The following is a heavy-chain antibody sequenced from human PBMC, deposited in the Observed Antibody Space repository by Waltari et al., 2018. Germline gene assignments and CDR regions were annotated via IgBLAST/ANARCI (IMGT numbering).Heavy chain of an antibody. CDR1: GHTFTTYD. J-gene: IGHJ5*02. D-gene: IGHD1-26*01. CDR2: MNPKSGVT. CDR3: AIGSYYGGGGFGP. V-gene: IGHV1-8*03. Sequence: QVQLVQSGAEAKKPGASVKVSCQASGHTFTTYDINWVRQAPGQGLERMGWMNPKSGVTGYAQKFQGRVSITRDISIRTAYMELSILSSEDSAMYYCAIGSYYGGGGFGPWGQGTLVTVSS.